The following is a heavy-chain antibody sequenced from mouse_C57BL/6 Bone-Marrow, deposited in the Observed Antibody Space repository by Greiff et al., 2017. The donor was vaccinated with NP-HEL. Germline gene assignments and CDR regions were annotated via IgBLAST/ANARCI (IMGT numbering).Heavy chain of an antibody. J-gene: IGHJ3*01. Sequence: QVQLQQSGAELMKPGASVKLSCKATGYTFTGYWIEWVKQRPGHGLEWIGEILPGSGSTNYNEKFKGKATLTADTSSNTAYMQLSSLTTEDSAIYYCARDITTVAYWGQGTLVTVSA. V-gene: IGHV1-9*01. CDR2: ILPGSGST. CDR3: ARDITTVAY. D-gene: IGHD1-1*01. CDR1: GYTFTGYW.